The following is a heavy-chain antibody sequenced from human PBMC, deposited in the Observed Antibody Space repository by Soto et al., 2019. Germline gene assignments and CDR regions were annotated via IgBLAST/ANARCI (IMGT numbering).Heavy chain of an antibody. V-gene: IGHV5-10-1*01. J-gene: IGHJ2*01. CDR2: IDPSDSYT. CDR3: ARHRGCSSTSCRIWYFDL. CDR1: GIKFITFG. D-gene: IGHD2-2*01. Sequence: AAEKRSAEGCGIKFITFGGTPGRQKTGKGPEWMGRIDPSDSYTNYSPSFQGHVTISADKSISTAYLQWSSLKASDTAMYYCARHRGCSSTSCRIWYFDLWGRGTLVTVSS.